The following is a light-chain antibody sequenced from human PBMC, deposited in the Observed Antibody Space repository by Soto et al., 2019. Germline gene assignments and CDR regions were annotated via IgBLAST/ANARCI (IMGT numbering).Light chain of an antibody. Sequence: QSVLTQPASVSGSPGQSITISCTGTSSDVGGYNYVSWYQQHPGKAPKLMIYDVSNRPSGVSNRFSGSKSANTASLTISGLQAEDEADYYRSSYTSSSTRVFGTGTKLTVL. CDR2: DVS. CDR3: SSYTSSSTRV. J-gene: IGLJ1*01. V-gene: IGLV2-14*01. CDR1: SSDVGGYNY.